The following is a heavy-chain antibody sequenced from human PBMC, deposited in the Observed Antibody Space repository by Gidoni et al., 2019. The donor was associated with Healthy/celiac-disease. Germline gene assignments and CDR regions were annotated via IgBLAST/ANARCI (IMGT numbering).Heavy chain of an antibody. Sequence: QVQLVESGGGVVQTGRYMRLSCAASGFTFSRSGMHWVRQAPGKGLEWVAVISYDGSNKYYADSVKGRVTISRDNSKNTLYLQMNSLRAEDTAVYYCASLRITIFGVVIRYDAFDIWGQGTMVTVSS. J-gene: IGHJ3*02. CDR3: ASLRITIFGVVIRYDAFDI. CDR1: GFTFSRSG. D-gene: IGHD3-3*01. CDR2: ISYDGSNK. V-gene: IGHV3-30*03.